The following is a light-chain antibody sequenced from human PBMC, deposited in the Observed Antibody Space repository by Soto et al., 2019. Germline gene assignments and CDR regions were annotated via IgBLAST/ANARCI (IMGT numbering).Light chain of an antibody. J-gene: IGKJ1*01. Sequence: DIQMTQSPSTLSATAGDRVTITCRASQSSSSWLAWYQQKPGKAPKLLIYDASNLDSGVPSRFSGSGSGTEFTLTISNLQPDDCATYYCQQYENYWTFGQGTRVEIK. CDR3: QQYENYWT. V-gene: IGKV1-5*01. CDR2: DAS. CDR1: QSSSSW.